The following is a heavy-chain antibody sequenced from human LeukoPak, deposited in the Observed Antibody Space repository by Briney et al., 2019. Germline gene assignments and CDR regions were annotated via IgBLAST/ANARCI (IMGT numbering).Heavy chain of an antibody. D-gene: IGHD5-12*01. V-gene: IGHV6-1*01. CDR2: TYYSSKWYT. Sequence: SQTLSPTCAISGDSVSSAWNWIRQSPSRGLEWLGRTYYSSKWYTDYAVSVKGRVSINPDTSKNQLSLQLSSVTPEDTAVYYCARGWLRSGFDLWGQGTLVTVSS. CDR1: GDSVSSA. CDR3: ARGWLRSGFDL. J-gene: IGHJ4*02.